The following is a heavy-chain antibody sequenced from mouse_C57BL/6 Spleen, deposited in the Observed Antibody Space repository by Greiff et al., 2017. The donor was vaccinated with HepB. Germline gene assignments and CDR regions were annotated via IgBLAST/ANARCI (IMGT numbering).Heavy chain of an antibody. V-gene: IGHV1-20*01. CDR3: ARSGTYDYDFDY. J-gene: IGHJ2*01. CDR1: GYSFTGYF. Sequence: EVKLQESGPELVKPGDSVKISCKASGYSFTGYFMNWVMQSHGKSLEWIGRINPYNGDTFYNQKFKGKATLTVDKSSSTAHMELRSLTSEDSAVYYGARSGTYDYDFDYWGQGTTLTVSS. CDR2: INPYNGDT. D-gene: IGHD2-4*01.